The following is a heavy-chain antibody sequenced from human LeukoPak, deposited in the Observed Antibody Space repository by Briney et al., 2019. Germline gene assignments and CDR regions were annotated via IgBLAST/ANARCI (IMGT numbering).Heavy chain of an antibody. D-gene: IGHD6-13*01. CDR1: GITFINHA. CDR3: ARVGYTGTWYSSPPFDY. Sequence: GGSLRLSCAASGITFINHAMDWVRQAPGKGLEWVAVISYDGSNTYYADSVKGRFTISRDNSKSTLYLQMNSLRAEDTAVYYCARVGYTGTWYSSPPFDYWGQGTLVTVSS. J-gene: IGHJ4*02. V-gene: IGHV3-30-3*01. CDR2: ISYDGSNT.